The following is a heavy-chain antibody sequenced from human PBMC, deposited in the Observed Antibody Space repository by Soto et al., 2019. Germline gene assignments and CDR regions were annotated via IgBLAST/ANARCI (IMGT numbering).Heavy chain of an antibody. Sequence: GESLKISCQGSGYSFPSQWIGWVRQTPGKGLEWMGSIYPADSDTRYSPSFQGQVIISPDKSIRTAYLEWSLLKGADSARYSCVRIPHNTTSYYDPCYGMDVWGKGTTATVSS. J-gene: IGHJ6*04. CDR1: GYSFPSQW. CDR3: VRIPHNTTSYYDPCYGMDV. V-gene: IGHV5-51*01. D-gene: IGHD1-20*01. CDR2: IYPADSDT.